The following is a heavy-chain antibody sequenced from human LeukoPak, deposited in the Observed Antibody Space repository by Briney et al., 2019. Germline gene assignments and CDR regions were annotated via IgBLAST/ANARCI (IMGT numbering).Heavy chain of an antibody. CDR1: GGSISSGDHY. CDR3: ARGFGYDFADY. Sequence: PSHTLSLTCSVSGGSISSGDHYWTWIRQPPGGGLEWMGFITLYSDTTSYNPSLKSRLMISIDTSKNQFSLTLTSVTAADTAVYFCARGFGYDFADYWGQGILVTV. J-gene: IGHJ4*02. V-gene: IGHV4-30-4*01. CDR2: ITLYSDTT. D-gene: IGHD2-2*01.